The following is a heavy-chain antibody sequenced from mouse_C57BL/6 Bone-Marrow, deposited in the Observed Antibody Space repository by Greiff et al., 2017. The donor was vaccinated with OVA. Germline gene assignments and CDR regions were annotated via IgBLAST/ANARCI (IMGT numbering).Heavy chain of an antibody. Sequence: EVQLMESGGGLVQPGGSLKLSCAASGFTFSDYYMYWVRQTPEKRLEWVAYISNGGGSTYYPDTVKGRFTISRDNAKNTLYLQMSRLKSEDTAMYYCARRYDYDWAMDYWGQGTSVTVSS. CDR2: ISNGGGST. D-gene: IGHD2-4*01. V-gene: IGHV5-12*01. J-gene: IGHJ4*01. CDR3: ARRYDYDWAMDY. CDR1: GFTFSDYY.